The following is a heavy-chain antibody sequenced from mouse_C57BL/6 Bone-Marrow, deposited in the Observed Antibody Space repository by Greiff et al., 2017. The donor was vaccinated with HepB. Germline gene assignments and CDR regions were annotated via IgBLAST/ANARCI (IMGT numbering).Heavy chain of an antibody. D-gene: IGHD2-2*01. Sequence: EVQRVDSGGGLVKPGGSLKLSCAASGFTFSSYAMSWVRQTPEKRLEWVATISDGGSYTYYPDNVKGRFTISRDNAKNNLYLQMSHLKSEDTAMYYCARDLWLRGYFDYWGQGTTLTVSS. J-gene: IGHJ2*01. CDR1: GFTFSSYA. V-gene: IGHV5-4*01. CDR3: ARDLWLRGYFDY. CDR2: ISDGGSYT.